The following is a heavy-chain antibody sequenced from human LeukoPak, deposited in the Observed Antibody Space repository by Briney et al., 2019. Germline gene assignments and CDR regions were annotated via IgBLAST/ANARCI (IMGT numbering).Heavy chain of an antibody. CDR1: GFTFSSYA. J-gene: IGHJ4*02. CDR3: ASRSSVAASGPG. CDR2: ISGSGGST. V-gene: IGHV3-23*01. Sequence: GGSLRLSCAASGFTFSSYAMSWVRQAPGKGLEWVSAISGSGGSTYYADSVKGRFTISRDNAKNSLYLQMSSLRAEDTALYYCASRSSVAASGPGWGQGTLVTVSS. D-gene: IGHD2-15*01.